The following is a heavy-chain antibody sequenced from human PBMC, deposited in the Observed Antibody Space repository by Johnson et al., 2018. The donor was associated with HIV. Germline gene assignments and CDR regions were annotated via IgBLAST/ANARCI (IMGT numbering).Heavy chain of an antibody. V-gene: IGHV3-21*02. CDR1: GFTFSRYT. CDR2: ISGSGGST. CDR3: ARRRGYSYGLTWGGYAFDI. J-gene: IGHJ3*02. Sequence: QLVESGGGVVQPGRSLRLSCAASGFTFSRYTMHWVRQAPGKGLEWVSAISGSGGSTYYADSVKGRFTISRDNAKNSLYLQMNSLRAEDTAVYYCARRRGYSYGLTWGGYAFDIWGQGTMVTVSS. D-gene: IGHD5-18*01.